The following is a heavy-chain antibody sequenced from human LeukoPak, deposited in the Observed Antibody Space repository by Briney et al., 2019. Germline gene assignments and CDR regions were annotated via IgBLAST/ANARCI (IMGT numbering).Heavy chain of an antibody. Sequence: SGGSLRLSCAASGFTFSNYAMHWVRQAPGKGLEWVAVISYDGSNKYYADSVKGRFTISRDNSKNTLYLQMNSLRAEDTAVYYCARSRAVAADLDYWGQGTLVTVSS. V-gene: IGHV3-30-3*01. D-gene: IGHD6-19*01. CDR3: ARSRAVAADLDY. CDR1: GFTFSNYA. J-gene: IGHJ4*02. CDR2: ISYDGSNK.